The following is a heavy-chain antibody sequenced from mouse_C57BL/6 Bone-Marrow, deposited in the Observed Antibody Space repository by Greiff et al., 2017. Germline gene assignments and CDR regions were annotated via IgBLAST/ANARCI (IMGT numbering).Heavy chain of an antibody. CDR3: ARRPLITTVVATDAMDY. J-gene: IGHJ4*01. Sequence: VQLVESGPELVKPGASVKISCKASGYAFSSSWMNWVKQRPGKGLEWIGRIYPGDGDTNYNGKFKGKATLTADKSSSTAYMQLSSLTSEDSAVYFCARRPLITTVVATDAMDYWGQGTSVTVSS. CDR2: IYPGDGDT. CDR1: GYAFSSSW. V-gene: IGHV1-82*01. D-gene: IGHD1-1*01.